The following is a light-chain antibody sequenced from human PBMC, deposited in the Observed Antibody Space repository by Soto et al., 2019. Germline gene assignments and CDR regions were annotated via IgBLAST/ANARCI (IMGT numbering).Light chain of an antibody. CDR3: QQANSFPLT. J-gene: IGKJ4*01. Sequence: DIQMTQSPSSVSASLGDRVTSTCRASQAISSRLAWYQQKPGKAPKLLIYAASSLQSGVPSRFSGSGSGTDFTLTISRLPPEDFASYYCQQANSFPLTFGGGTMVEIK. V-gene: IGKV1-12*01. CDR2: AAS. CDR1: QAISSR.